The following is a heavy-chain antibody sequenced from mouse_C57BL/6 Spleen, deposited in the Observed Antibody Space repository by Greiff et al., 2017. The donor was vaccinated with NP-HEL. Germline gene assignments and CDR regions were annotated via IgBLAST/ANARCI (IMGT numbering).Heavy chain of an antibody. Sequence: QVQLQQSGAELVKPGASVKMSCKASGYTFTSYWITWVKQRPGQGLEWIGDIYPGSGSTNYNEKFKSKATLTVDTSSSTAYMQLSSLTSEDSAVYYCARGDDYDDYAMDYWGQGTSVTVSS. D-gene: IGHD2-4*01. CDR3: ARGDDYDDYAMDY. V-gene: IGHV1-55*01. J-gene: IGHJ4*01. CDR1: GYTFTSYW. CDR2: IYPGSGST.